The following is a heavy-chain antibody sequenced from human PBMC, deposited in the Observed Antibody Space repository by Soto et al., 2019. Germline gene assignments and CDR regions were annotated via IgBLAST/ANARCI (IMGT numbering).Heavy chain of an antibody. Sequence: SETLSLTCAVHGGSFSGYYWSWIRQPPGKGLEWIGEINHSGSTNYNPSLKSRVTISVDTSKNQFSLKLSSVTAADTAVYYCARGPYSSSWSVGRYYGMDVWGQGTTVTVSS. CDR3: ARGPYSSSWSVGRYYGMDV. V-gene: IGHV4-34*01. D-gene: IGHD6-13*01. J-gene: IGHJ6*02. CDR1: GGSFSGYY. CDR2: INHSGST.